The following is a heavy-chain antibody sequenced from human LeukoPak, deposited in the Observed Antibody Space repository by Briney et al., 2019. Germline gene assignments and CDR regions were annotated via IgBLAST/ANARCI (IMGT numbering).Heavy chain of an antibody. D-gene: IGHD6-13*01. CDR1: GYTFTGYY. V-gene: IGHV1-2*06. CDR3: ARGARIAAAGKYYFDY. J-gene: IGHJ4*02. CDR2: INPNSGGT. Sequence: ASVKVSCKASGYTFTGYYMHWVRQAPGQGLEWMGRINPNSGGTNYAQKFQGRVTRTRDTSISTAYMELSRVRSDDTAVYYCARGARIAAAGKYYFDYWGQGTLVTVSS.